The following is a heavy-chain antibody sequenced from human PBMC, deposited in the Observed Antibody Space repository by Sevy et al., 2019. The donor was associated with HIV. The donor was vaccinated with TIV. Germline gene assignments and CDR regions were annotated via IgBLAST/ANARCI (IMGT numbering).Heavy chain of an antibody. CDR3: ARHVASGWNR. V-gene: IGHV4-39*01. Sequence: SETLSLTCTVSGDSIGSSSDYWGWIRQPPGKGLAWIASFYYGGSTYYNPSLKSRLTISVDTAKNQFSLKLSSVTAADMAVYYCARHVASGWNRWCQGTLVTVSS. CDR2: FYYGGST. D-gene: IGHD6-19*01. J-gene: IGHJ1*01. CDR1: GDSIGSSSDY.